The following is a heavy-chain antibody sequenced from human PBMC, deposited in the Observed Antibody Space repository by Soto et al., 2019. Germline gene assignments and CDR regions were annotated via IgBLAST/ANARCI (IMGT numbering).Heavy chain of an antibody. CDR2: IYPGDSDT. D-gene: IGHD2-15*01. CDR3: AGGYRSHYYYYGMDV. V-gene: IGHV5-51*01. Sequence: RGESLKISCKGSGYSFTSYWIGWVRQMPGKGLEWMGIIYPGDSDTRYSPSFQGQVTISADKSISTAYLQWSSLKASDTAMYYCAGGYRSHYYYYGMDVWGQGTTVTVSS. J-gene: IGHJ6*02. CDR1: GYSFTSYW.